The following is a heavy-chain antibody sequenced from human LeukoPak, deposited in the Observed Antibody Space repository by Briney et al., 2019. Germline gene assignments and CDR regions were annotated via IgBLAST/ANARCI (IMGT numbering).Heavy chain of an antibody. J-gene: IGHJ4*02. CDR1: GGSISSYY. CDR2: IHNSGRT. Sequence: SETLSLTCTVSGGSISSYYWTWIRQSPGKGLEWIGYIHNSGRTNYNPSLKSRVTGFVDTSKNQVSLRLSSVTAADTAVYYCARHGTISSESYFDYWGQGALVTVSS. CDR3: ARHGTISSESYFDY. V-gene: IGHV4-59*08. D-gene: IGHD1-14*01.